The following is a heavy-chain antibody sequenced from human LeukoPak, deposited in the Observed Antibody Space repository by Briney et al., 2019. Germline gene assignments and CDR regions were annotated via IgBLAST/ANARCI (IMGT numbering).Heavy chain of an antibody. CDR1: GYSFTTYW. J-gene: IGHJ4*02. CDR2: IYPGDSDT. Sequence: PGESLKISCKGSGYSFTTYWIGWVRQMPGKGLEWMGVIYPGDSDTTYSPSFQGQVTISADKSINTAYLKWSSLKASDTAMYYCARLLNSSWYGFDFWGQGTLVTVSS. CDR3: ARLLNSSWYGFDF. D-gene: IGHD6-13*01. V-gene: IGHV5-51*01.